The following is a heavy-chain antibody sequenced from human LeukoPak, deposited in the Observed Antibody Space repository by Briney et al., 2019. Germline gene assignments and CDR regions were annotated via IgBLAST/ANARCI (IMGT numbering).Heavy chain of an antibody. Sequence: SVKVSCKASGFTFTSSTIQWVRQARGQRLEWIGWIVVGSGNTNYAQKFQERVIITRDMSTTTVYMELSSLRSEDTAVYYCAGTPWFGELTLDYWGQGTLVAASS. J-gene: IGHJ4*02. CDR2: IVVGSGNT. V-gene: IGHV1-58*02. CDR1: GFTFTSST. D-gene: IGHD3-10*01. CDR3: AGTPWFGELTLDY.